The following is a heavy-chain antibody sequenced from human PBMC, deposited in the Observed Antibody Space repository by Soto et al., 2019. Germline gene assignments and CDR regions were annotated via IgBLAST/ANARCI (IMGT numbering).Heavy chain of an antibody. CDR1: GGSFSDYY. J-gene: IGHJ6*02. V-gene: IGHV4-34*01. CDR2: INHSGST. CDR3: ARDYRTPSGGMDV. Sequence: SETLSLTCSVYGGSFSDYYWSWIRQPPGKGLEWIGEINHSGSTNYNPSLKSRVTISVHTSKNQFSLKLSSVTAADTAVYFCARDYRTPSGGMDVWGQGTTVTVSS. D-gene: IGHD3-10*01.